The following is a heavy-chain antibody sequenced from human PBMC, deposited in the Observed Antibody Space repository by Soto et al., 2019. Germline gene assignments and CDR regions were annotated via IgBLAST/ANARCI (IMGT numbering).Heavy chain of an antibody. CDR1: GFMFSSAW. J-gene: IGHJ4*02. CDR2: IKSKSDGGAR. Sequence: EVQVVESGGDLVKPGGSLRLSCVTSGFMFSSAWMSWVRQAPGKGLEWVGRIKSKSDGGARDYAAPVKGRFSISRDDLKNTVYQQMNSLRAEDTAVYYCVEGWNDFWGQGTLVTVSS. CDR3: VEGWNDF. D-gene: IGHD1-1*01. V-gene: IGHV3-15*01.